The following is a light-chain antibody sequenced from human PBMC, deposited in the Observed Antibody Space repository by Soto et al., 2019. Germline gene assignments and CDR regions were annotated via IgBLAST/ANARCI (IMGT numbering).Light chain of an antibody. CDR3: QQYNDWPPLT. CDR1: QSVSSSY. Sequence: EIVLTQSPATLSLSPGERATLSCRASQSVSSSYLAWYQQKPGQAPRLLIFGASIRATGVPDRFSGSGSGTEFTLSISSLQSEDSAVYYCQQYNDWPPLTFGGGTKVDI. J-gene: IGKJ4*01. CDR2: GAS. V-gene: IGKV3-15*01.